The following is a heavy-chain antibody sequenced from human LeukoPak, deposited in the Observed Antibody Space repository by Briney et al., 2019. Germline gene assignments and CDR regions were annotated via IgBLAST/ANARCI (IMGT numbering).Heavy chain of an antibody. CDR3: AKDFSSGYYITTFDY. Sequence: PGGSLRLSCAASGFTFSTYAMSRLRPAQGKGLEWFSTISGSAGSTYYADSVKGRFTISRDNSKNTLYLQMNSLRAEDTAVYSCAKDFSSGYYITTFDYWGQGTLVTVSS. CDR2: ISGSAGST. J-gene: IGHJ4*02. CDR1: GFTFSTYA. V-gene: IGHV3-23*01. D-gene: IGHD3-22*01.